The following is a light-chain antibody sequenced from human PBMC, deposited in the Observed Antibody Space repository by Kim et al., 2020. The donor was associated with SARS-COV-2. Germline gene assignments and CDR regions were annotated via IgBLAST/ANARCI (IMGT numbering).Light chain of an antibody. J-gene: IGLJ1*01. CDR2: GKI. Sequence: LGQTVRITCQGDSLRSYYASWYQQKPGQAPVLVIYGKINRPLGIPDRFSGSSSVNTASLTLTGSQAEDEADYYCNSRDSSGNTLYAFGTGTKVTV. CDR1: SLRSYY. CDR3: NSRDSSGNTLYA. V-gene: IGLV3-19*01.